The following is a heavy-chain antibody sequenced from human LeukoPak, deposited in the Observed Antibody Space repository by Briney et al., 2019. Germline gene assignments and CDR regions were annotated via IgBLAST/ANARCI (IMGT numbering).Heavy chain of an antibody. J-gene: IGHJ4*02. D-gene: IGHD6-13*01. CDR3: ARTGVAALSFDY. V-gene: IGHV1-69*13. Sequence: ASVKVSCKASGGTFSSYAISWVRQAPGQGLEWMGGIIPIFGTANYAQKFQGRVTITADESTGTAYMELSSLRSEDTAVYYCARTGVAALSFDYWGQGTLVTVSS. CDR2: IIPIFGTA. CDR1: GGTFSSYA.